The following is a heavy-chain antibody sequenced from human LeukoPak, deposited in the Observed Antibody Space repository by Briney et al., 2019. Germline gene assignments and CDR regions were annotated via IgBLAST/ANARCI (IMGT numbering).Heavy chain of an antibody. D-gene: IGHD1-1*01. CDR2: IYDRRNT. Sequence: RSETLSLSCTLSGGSMRSWSWSCIRQPPGEGVEWIGYIYDRRNTNYNPSLKSRVTISADTTKNQFSLRLSSVTAADTAVYYCARYLTQLGYFDFWGQGTLVTVS. J-gene: IGHJ4*02. CDR3: ARYLTQLGYFDF. CDR1: GGSMRSWS. V-gene: IGHV4-59*01.